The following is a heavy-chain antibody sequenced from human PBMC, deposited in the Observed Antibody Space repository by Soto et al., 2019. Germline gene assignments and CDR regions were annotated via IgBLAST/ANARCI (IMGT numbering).Heavy chain of an antibody. CDR1: GGSISSRSYY. J-gene: IGHJ4*02. V-gene: IGHV4-39*01. CDR2: IYYSGST. CDR3: ARQVRLAVAGRFDY. Sequence: SSETLSLTYTVSGGSISSRSYYWGWIRQPPGKGLEWIGSIYYSGSTYYNPSLKSRVTISVDTSKNQFSLKLSSVTAADTSVYYCARQVRLAVAGRFDYWGQGTLVTVSS. D-gene: IGHD6-19*01.